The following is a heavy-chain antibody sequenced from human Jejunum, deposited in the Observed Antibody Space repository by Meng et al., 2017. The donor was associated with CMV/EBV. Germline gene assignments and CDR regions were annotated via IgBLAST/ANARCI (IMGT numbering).Heavy chain of an antibody. Sequence: VQTGFGFKKPGASVKVSCEASGYTFSRYSMHWVRQAPGQGLEWMGWINTDTGKPTYAQGFTGRFVFSLDTSVRTAYLQISSLKAEDTAVYYCARDRGSSGWSNWFDSWGQGTLVTVSS. CDR2: INTDTGKP. J-gene: IGHJ5*01. CDR1: GYTFSRYS. D-gene: IGHD6-13*01. CDR3: ARDRGSSGWSNWFDS. V-gene: IGHV7-4-1*02.